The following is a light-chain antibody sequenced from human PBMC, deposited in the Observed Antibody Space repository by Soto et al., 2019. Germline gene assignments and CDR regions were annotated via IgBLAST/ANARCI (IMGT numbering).Light chain of an antibody. CDR2: AAS. CDR1: QSLSSGY. Sequence: EMVLTQSPGTLSLSPGERATLSCRASQSLSSGYLAWYQQKPGQAPRILIYAASSRATGIPDRFSGSGSGTDFTLTISRLEPEDFAVYYCHQYDTSPRTFGQGTKVDIK. CDR3: HQYDTSPRT. V-gene: IGKV3-20*01. J-gene: IGKJ1*01.